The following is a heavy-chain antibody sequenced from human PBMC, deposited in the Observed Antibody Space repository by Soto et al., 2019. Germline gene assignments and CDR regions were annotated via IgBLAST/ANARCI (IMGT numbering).Heavy chain of an antibody. V-gene: IGHV3-23*01. CDR2: ISGSGGST. CDR3: AKDPDYYGSGSPDY. J-gene: IGHJ4*02. CDR1: GFTFSSYA. Sequence: PGGSLRLSCAASGFTFSSYAMSWVRQAPGKGLEWVSAISGSGGSTYYADSVKGRFTISRDNSKNTLYLQMNSLRAEDTAVYYCAKDPDYYGSGSPDYWGQGTMVTVS. D-gene: IGHD3-10*01.